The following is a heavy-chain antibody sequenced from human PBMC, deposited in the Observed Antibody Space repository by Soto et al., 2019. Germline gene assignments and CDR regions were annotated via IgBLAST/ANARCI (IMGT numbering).Heavy chain of an antibody. CDR1: GFTFDDYA. D-gene: IGHD1-1*01. CDR3: AKDWSPKLKTIRAFDI. J-gene: IGHJ3*02. CDR2: ISWNSGSI. Sequence: GGSLRLSCAASGFTFDDYAMHWVRQAPGKGLEWVSGISWNSGSIGYADSVKGRFTISRDNAKNSLYLQMNSLRAEDTALYYCAKDWSPKLKTIRAFDIWGQGTMVTVSS. V-gene: IGHV3-9*01.